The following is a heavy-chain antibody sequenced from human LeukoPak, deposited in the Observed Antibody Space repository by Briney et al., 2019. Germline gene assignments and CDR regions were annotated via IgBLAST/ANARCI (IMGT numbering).Heavy chain of an antibody. CDR1: RYTFTVYY. J-gene: IGHJ4*02. Sequence: ASVKVSCKASRYTFTVYYMHWVRQAPGQGLEWMVWIHPTSGDTNSVQKFQGRVTITRDTSITTAYMELSLRSDDTAVYYCARFDQDWGTFDYWGQGTVVTVSS. D-gene: IGHD7-27*01. CDR3: ARFDQDWGTFDY. CDR2: IHPTSGDT. V-gene: IGHV1-2*02.